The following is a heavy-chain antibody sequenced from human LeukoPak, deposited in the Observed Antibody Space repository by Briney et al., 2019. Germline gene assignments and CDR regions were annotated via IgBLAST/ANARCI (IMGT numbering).Heavy chain of an antibody. D-gene: IGHD3-10*01. Sequence: SSETLSLTCTVSGGSISSYYWGWIRQPAGKGLEWIGRIYTSGSTNYNPSLKSRVTMSVDTSKNQFSLKLSSVTAADTAVYYCARDSYYYGSGSPYFDYWGQGTLVTVSS. CDR3: ARDSYYYGSGSPYFDY. CDR1: GGSISSYY. J-gene: IGHJ4*02. CDR2: IYTSGST. V-gene: IGHV4-4*07.